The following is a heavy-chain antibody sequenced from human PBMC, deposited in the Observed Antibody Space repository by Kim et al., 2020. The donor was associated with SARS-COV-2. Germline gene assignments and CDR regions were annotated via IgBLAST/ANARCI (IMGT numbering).Heavy chain of an antibody. CDR3: ARGAPGH. J-gene: IGHJ4*02. V-gene: IGHV4-34*01. D-gene: IGHD3-10*01. Sequence: RGSTNYNPSLKSRVSISVDTSKKQFSLKLTSGTAADTAVYYCARGAPGHWGQGTLVTVSS. CDR2: RGST.